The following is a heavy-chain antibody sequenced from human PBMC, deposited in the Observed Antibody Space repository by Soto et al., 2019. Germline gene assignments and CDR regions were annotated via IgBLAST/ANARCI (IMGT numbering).Heavy chain of an antibody. V-gene: IGHV3-30*03. J-gene: IGHJ5*02. CDR3: TTDIVVVVAATPGLDP. CDR1: GFTFSSYG. D-gene: IGHD2-15*01. CDR2: ISYDGSNK. Sequence: PGGSLRLSCAASGFTFSSYGMHWVRQAPGKGLEWVAVISYDGSNKYYADSVKGRFAISRDDSKNTLYLQMNSLKTEDTAVYYCTTDIVVVVAATPGLDPWGQGTLVTVSS.